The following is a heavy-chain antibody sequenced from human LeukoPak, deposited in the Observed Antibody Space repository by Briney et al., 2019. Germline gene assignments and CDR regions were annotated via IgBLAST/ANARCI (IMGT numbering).Heavy chain of an antibody. Sequence: GGSLRLSCAASGFTFSSHAMSWVRQAPGKGLEWVSAISGSGGSTYYADSVKGRFTISRDNSKNTLYLQMNSLRAEDTAVYYCAKDRVVVVAAAFDYWGQGTLVTVSS. CDR1: GFTFSSHA. J-gene: IGHJ4*02. CDR3: AKDRVVVVAAAFDY. D-gene: IGHD2-15*01. CDR2: ISGSGGST. V-gene: IGHV3-23*01.